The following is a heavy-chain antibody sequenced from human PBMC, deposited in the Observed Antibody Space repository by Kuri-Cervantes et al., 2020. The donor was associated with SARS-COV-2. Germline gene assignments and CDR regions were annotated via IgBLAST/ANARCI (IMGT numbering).Heavy chain of an antibody. Sequence: ASVKVSCKASGYTFTSYYMHWVRQAPGQGLEWMGIINPSGGSTSYAQKFQGRVTMTRDTSTSTVYMELSSLRSEDTAVYYCARPYCSGGSCYSGGWFDPWGQGTLVTVSS. D-gene: IGHD2-15*01. CDR1: GYTFTSYY. CDR3: ARPYCSGGSCYSGGWFDP. CDR2: INPSGGST. V-gene: IGHV1-46*01. J-gene: IGHJ5*02.